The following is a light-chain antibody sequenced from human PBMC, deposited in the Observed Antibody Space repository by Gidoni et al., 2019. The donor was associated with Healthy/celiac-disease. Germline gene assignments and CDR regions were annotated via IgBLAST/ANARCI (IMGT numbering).Light chain of an antibody. J-gene: IGKJ2*01. Sequence: EIVMTPSPATLSVSPGERATLSCRASQSVNSNLAWYQQKPGQAPRLLIYGASTRATVIPARFSCSGSGTEFTLTISSLQSEDFAVYYCQQYNNWPPYTFXQXTKLEIK. CDR2: GAS. CDR3: QQYNNWPPYT. V-gene: IGKV3-15*01. CDR1: QSVNSN.